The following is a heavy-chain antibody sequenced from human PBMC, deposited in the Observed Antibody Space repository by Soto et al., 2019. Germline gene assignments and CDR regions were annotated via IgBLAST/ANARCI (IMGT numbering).Heavy chain of an antibody. CDR3: AKDRYLDHDSRGYLFDN. V-gene: IGHV3-23*01. CDR1: GFTFSSYA. CDR2: ISGSGGST. D-gene: IGHD3-22*01. Sequence: GGSLRLSCAASGFTFSSYAMSWGRQAPWKGLEWVSAISGSGGSTYYADSVKGRFTISRDNSKNTLYLQMNSLRAEDTAVYYCAKDRYLDHDSRGYLFDNWGQGTLVTVSS. J-gene: IGHJ4*02.